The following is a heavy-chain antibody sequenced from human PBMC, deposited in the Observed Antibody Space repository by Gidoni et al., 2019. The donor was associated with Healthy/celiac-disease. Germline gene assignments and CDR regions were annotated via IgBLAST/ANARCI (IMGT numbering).Heavy chain of an antibody. V-gene: IGHV3-30*01. CDR3: ARDRYIVVVVAATARYYMDV. D-gene: IGHD2-15*01. J-gene: IGHJ6*03. CDR1: GFPFSSYA. Sequence: QVQLVESGGGVVQPGRSLRLSCAASGFPFSSYAMHWVRQAPGKGLEWVEVISYDGSNKYYADSVKGRFTISRDNSKNTLYLQMNSLRAEDTAVYYCARDRYIVVVVAATARYYMDVWGKGTTVTVSS. CDR2: ISYDGSNK.